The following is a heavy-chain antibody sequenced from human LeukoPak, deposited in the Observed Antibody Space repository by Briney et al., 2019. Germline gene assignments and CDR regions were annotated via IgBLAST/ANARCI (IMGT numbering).Heavy chain of an antibody. V-gene: IGHV3-23*01. CDR3: ARVAGGDGYRDASDI. J-gene: IGHJ3*02. D-gene: IGHD5-24*01. CDR1: GFTFSSYA. Sequence: GGSPRLSCAASGFTFSSYAMSWVRQAPGKGLEWVSAISGSGGSTYYADSVKGRFTISRDNSEKTLSLQVNSLRDEDTAVYYCARVAGGDGYRDASDIWGQGTMVTVSS. CDR2: ISGSGGST.